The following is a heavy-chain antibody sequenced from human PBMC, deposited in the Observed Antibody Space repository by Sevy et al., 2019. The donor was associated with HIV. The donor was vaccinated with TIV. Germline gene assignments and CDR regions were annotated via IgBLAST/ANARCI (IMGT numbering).Heavy chain of an antibody. CDR3: AGALRGYYYDSSGSLDY. CDR1: GFTFSSYE. V-gene: IGHV3-48*03. D-gene: IGHD3-22*01. J-gene: IGHJ4*02. CDR2: ISSSGSTI. Sequence: GGSLRLSCAASGFTFSSYEMNWVRQAPGKGLEWVSYISSSGSTIYYADSVKGRFPISRDNAKNSLYLQMNSLRAEDTAVYYGAGALRGYYYDSSGSLDYWGQGTLVTVSS.